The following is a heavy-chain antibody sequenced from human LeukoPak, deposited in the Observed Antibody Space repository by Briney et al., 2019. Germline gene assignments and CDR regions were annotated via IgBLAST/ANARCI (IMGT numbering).Heavy chain of an antibody. CDR3: ARSVGATNERFDY. J-gene: IGHJ4*02. D-gene: IGHD1-26*01. CDR1: GGSFSGYY. Sequence: PSETLSLTCAVYGGSFSGYYWSWIRQPPGKGLEWIASIYHSGRTYYNPALKSRVTISVDTSKNQFSLKVTSVTAADTAVYYCARSVGATNERFDYWGQGTLVTVSS. V-gene: IGHV4-34*01. CDR2: IYHSGRT.